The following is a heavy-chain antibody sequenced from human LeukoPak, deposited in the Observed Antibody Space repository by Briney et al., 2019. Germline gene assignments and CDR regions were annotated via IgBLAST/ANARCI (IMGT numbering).Heavy chain of an antibody. Sequence: ASVKVSCKASGYTFTSYGISWVRQAPGQGLEWMGWISAYNGNTNYAQKLQGRVTMTTDTSTSTAYMELRSLRSDDTAVYYCARDRSQTYYYDSSGNRTFDYWGQGTLVTVSS. CDR2: ISAYNGNT. CDR3: ARDRSQTYYYDSSGNRTFDY. J-gene: IGHJ4*02. CDR1: GYTFTSYG. V-gene: IGHV1-18*01. D-gene: IGHD3-22*01.